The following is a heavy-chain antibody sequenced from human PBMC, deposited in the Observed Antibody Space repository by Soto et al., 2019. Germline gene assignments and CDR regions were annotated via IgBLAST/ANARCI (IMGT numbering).Heavy chain of an antibody. Sequence: ASVKVSCKASGYTFTSCDINCVRQATGQGLEWMGWMNPNSGNTGYAQKFQGRVTMTRNTSISTAYMELSSLRSEDTAVYYCARVSYDSSGANWFDPWGQGTLVTVSS. CDR1: GYTFTSCD. D-gene: IGHD3-22*01. V-gene: IGHV1-8*01. J-gene: IGHJ5*02. CDR3: ARVSYDSSGANWFDP. CDR2: MNPNSGNT.